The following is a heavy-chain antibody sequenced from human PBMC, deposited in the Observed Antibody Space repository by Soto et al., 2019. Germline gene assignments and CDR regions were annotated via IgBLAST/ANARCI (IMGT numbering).Heavy chain of an antibody. Sequence: ASVKVSCKASGYTFTSYGISWVRQAPGQGLEWMGWISAYNGNTNYAQKLQGRVTMTTDTSTSTAYMELRSLRSDDTAVYYCASVRYSSGPQYYFDYWGQVPLVTVSS. CDR2: ISAYNGNT. CDR3: ASVRYSSGPQYYFDY. V-gene: IGHV1-18*01. CDR1: GYTFTSYG. D-gene: IGHD6-19*01. J-gene: IGHJ4*02.